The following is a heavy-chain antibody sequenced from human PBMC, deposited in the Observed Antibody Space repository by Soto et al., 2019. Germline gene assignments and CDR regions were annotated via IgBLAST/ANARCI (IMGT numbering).Heavy chain of an antibody. Sequence: ASVKVSCKASGYTFTGYYMHWVRQAPGQGLEWMGWINPNSGGTNYAQKFQGRVTMTRDMSISTAYMELSRLRSDDTAVYYCASSQSIVGATTYPSGFDYWGQGTLVTVSS. CDR2: INPNSGGT. CDR1: GYTFTGYY. CDR3: ASSQSIVGATTYPSGFDY. J-gene: IGHJ4*02. V-gene: IGHV1-2*02. D-gene: IGHD1-26*01.